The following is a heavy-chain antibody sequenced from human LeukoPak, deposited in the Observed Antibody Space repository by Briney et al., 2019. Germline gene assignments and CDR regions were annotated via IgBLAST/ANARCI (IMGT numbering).Heavy chain of an antibody. D-gene: IGHD1-26*01. Sequence: PGGSLRLSCAASGFTFSGYAMHWVRQAPGKGLEWVAVISYDGSNKYYADSVKGRFTISRDNSKNTLYLQMNSLRAEDTAVYYCAGPYSGSYYLSYFDYWGQGTLVTVSS. J-gene: IGHJ4*02. V-gene: IGHV3-30-3*01. CDR3: AGPYSGSYYLSYFDY. CDR1: GFTFSGYA. CDR2: ISYDGSNK.